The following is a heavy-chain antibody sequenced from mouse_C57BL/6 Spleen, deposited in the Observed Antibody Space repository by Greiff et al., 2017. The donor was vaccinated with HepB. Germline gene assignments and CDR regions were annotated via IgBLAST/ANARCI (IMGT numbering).Heavy chain of an antibody. Sequence: EVQLQQSGPELVKPGASVKISCKASGYSFTDYNMNWVKQSNGKSLEWIGVINPNYGTTSYNQKLKGKATLTVDQSSSTAYMQLNSLTSEDSAVYYCARLGPITTVVATDYAMDYWGQGTSVTVSS. CDR3: ARLGPITTVVATDYAMDY. CDR1: GYSFTDYN. J-gene: IGHJ4*01. D-gene: IGHD1-1*01. V-gene: IGHV1-39*01. CDR2: INPNYGTT.